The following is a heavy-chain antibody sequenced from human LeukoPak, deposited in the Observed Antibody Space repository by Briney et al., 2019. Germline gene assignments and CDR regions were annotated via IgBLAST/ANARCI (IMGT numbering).Heavy chain of an antibody. CDR3: ARVGSHSSSWLRNYYYYMDV. Sequence: GGSLRLSWAASGFTFSSYWMHWFRQALGKGLVWVSRINSDGSSTSYADPVKGRFTISRDNAKNTLYLQMNSLRAEDTAVYYCARVGSHSSSWLRNYYYYMDVWGKGTTVTVSS. CDR1: GFTFSSYW. D-gene: IGHD6-13*01. J-gene: IGHJ6*03. V-gene: IGHV3-74*01. CDR2: INSDGSST.